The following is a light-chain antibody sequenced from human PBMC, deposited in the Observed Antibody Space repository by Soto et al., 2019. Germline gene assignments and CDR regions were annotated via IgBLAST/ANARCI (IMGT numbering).Light chain of an antibody. J-gene: IGKJ1*01. CDR2: WAS. CDR1: QSVLYSTNNKNY. CDR3: QQYRNPPQN. Sequence: DIVMTQSPDSLAVSLGERATINCRSSQSVLYSTNNKNYLAWYQQKPGQPPKLLIYWASTRESGVPDRFSASGSWTDFTLTISSLQAEDVAVYYCQQYRNPPQNFGQGTKVEIK. V-gene: IGKV4-1*01.